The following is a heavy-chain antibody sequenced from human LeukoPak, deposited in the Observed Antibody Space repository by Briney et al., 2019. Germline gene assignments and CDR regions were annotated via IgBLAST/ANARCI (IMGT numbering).Heavy chain of an antibody. Sequence: PGWSLRLSCAASGFTFSSYAMSWFRQAPGKGLEWVSAISGSGGSTYYADSVKGRFTISRDNSKNTLYLQMNSLRAEDTAVYYCAKGAAGSGYSFFDYWGQGTLVTVSS. V-gene: IGHV3-23*01. CDR1: GFTFSSYA. CDR3: AKGAAGSGYSFFDY. J-gene: IGHJ4*02. D-gene: IGHD3-22*01. CDR2: ISGSGGST.